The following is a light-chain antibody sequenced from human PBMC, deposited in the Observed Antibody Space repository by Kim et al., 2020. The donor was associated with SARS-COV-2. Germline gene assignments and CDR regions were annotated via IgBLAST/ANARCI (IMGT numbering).Light chain of an antibody. CDR1: QSVSTN. Sequence: PGERATLSCRASQSVSTNLAWYQQKPGQVPRLLISGASTRATGIAARFSGSGSGTEFTLSISSLQSEDFAVFYCQQYNDWPYTFGQGTKLEI. CDR3: QQYNDWPYT. V-gene: IGKV3-15*01. CDR2: GAS. J-gene: IGKJ2*01.